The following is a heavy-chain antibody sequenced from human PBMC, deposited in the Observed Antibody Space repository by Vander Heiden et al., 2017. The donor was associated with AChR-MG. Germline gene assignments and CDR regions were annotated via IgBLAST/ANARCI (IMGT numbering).Heavy chain of an antibody. CDR1: GFTFGDYA. D-gene: IGHD3-22*01. J-gene: IGHJ4*02. CDR2: IRSKAYGGTT. Sequence: EVQLVESGGGLVKPGRSLRLSCTASGFTFGDYAMGWFRQAPGKGLEWVGFIRSKAYGGTTEYAASVKGRFTISRDDSKSIAYLQMNSLKTEDTAVYYCTRISKVLSGYYWSPHDYWGQGTLVTVSS. V-gene: IGHV3-49*05. CDR3: TRISKVLSGYYWSPHDY.